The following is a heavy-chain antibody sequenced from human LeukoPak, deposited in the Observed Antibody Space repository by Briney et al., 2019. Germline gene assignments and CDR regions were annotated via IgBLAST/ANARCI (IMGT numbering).Heavy chain of an antibody. J-gene: IGHJ6*04. CDR2: INWNGGST. CDR1: GFTFDDYG. V-gene: IGHV3-20*04. CDR3: AELGITMIGGV. Sequence: PGGSLRLSCTASGFTFDDYGMSWVRQAPGKGLEWVSGINWNGGSTGYADSVKGRFTISRDNAKNSLYLQMNSLRAEDTAVYYCAELGITMIGGVWGKGTTVTISS. D-gene: IGHD3-10*02.